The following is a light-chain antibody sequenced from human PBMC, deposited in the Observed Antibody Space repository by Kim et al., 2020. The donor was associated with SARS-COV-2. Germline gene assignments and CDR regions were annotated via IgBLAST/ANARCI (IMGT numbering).Light chain of an antibody. CDR2: AAS. J-gene: IGKJ1*01. Sequence: SLRDRVTSTCRASQDISSWLALYQQKPGKSPKLLIYAASRLQSGVPSRFSGSGSGTDFTLTISRLQPEDFASYYCQQANTFPRTFGQGTKGDIK. CDR3: QQANTFPRT. V-gene: IGKV1-12*01. CDR1: QDISSW.